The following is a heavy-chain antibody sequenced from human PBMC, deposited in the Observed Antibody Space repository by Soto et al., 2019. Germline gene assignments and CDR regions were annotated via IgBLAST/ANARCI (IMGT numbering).Heavy chain of an antibody. CDR3: VKDWTGSTCPCMAV. Sequence: GGSLRLSCAASGFSFSTHAMSWVRQAPGKGLEWVSSIRGSGDNDGSTNYADSVKGRFTISRDNFKNTFYLHMNSLRAEDTAVYYCVKDWTGSTCPCMAVWGQGTTVTVSS. CDR1: GFSFSTHA. J-gene: IGHJ6*02. D-gene: IGHD6-13*01. CDR2: IRGSGDNDGST. V-gene: IGHV3-23*01.